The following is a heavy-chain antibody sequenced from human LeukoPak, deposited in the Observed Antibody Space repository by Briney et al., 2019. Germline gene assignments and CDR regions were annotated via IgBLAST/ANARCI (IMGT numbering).Heavy chain of an antibody. V-gene: IGHV3-7*01. CDR1: GFTFSTYC. D-gene: IGHD5-24*01. J-gene: IGHJ3*02. Sequence: GGSLRLSCAASGFTFSTYCMTWVRQAPGKGLGWVANIKEDGNEKYYVDSVKGRFTISRDNAKNSLYLQMNSLRAEDTAVYYCARRWASDIWGQGTMVTVSS. CDR3: ARRWASDI. CDR2: IKEDGNEK.